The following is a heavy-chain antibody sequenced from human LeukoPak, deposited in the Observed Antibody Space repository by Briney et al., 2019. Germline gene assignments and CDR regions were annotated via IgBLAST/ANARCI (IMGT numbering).Heavy chain of an antibody. CDR3: ARGLGPYSTTWYPPLRY. CDR2: LNPGSGDT. J-gene: IGHJ4*02. V-gene: IGHV1-8*01. CDR1: GFTFTTHD. Sequence: RASLKVSCTTYGFTFTTHDINWVRQATGKGLEWMGWLNPGSGDTGYEQRFQGRVTMTRDTSISTAYMELSSLRSEDAAVYYCARGLGPYSTTWYPPLRYWGQGTLVTVSS. D-gene: IGHD2/OR15-2a*01.